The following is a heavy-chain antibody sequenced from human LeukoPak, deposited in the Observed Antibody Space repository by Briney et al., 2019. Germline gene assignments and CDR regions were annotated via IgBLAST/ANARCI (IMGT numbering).Heavy chain of an antibody. CDR2: INPNSGGR. CDR1: GYTFTGYY. J-gene: IGHJ4*02. Sequence: ASVKVSCKASGYTFTGYYMHWVRQAPGQGLEWMGWINPNSGGRNYAQKFQGRVTMTRDTSISTAYMELSRLRSDDTAVYCCARPPRGFGELPNFDYWGQGTLVTVSA. V-gene: IGHV1-2*02. D-gene: IGHD3-10*01. CDR3: ARPPRGFGELPNFDY.